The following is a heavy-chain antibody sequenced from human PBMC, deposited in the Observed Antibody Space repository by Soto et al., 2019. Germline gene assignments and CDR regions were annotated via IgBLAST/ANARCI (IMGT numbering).Heavy chain of an antibody. CDR2: ISYDGSNK. CDR3: AKDPAYGSGSYYISGRYYYYGMDV. V-gene: IGHV3-30*18. D-gene: IGHD3-10*01. J-gene: IGHJ6*02. Sequence: QVQLVESGGGVVQPGRSLRLSCAASGFTFSSYGMHWVRQAPGKGLEWVAVISYDGSNKYYADSVKGRFTISRDNSKNTLYLQTNSLKAEDTAVYYCAKDPAYGSGSYYISGRYYYYGMDVWRQGTTVTVSS. CDR1: GFTFSSYG.